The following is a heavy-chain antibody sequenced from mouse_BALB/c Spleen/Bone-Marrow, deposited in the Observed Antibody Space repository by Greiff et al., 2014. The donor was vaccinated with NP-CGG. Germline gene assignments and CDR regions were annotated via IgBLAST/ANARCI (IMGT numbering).Heavy chain of an antibody. CDR2: ISYSANT. Sequence: VQLQQSGPGLVKPSQSLSLTCTVPGYSITSDYAWNWIRQFPGNKLEWMGYISYSANTNYNPSLKSRISITRDTSKNQFFLQLNSVTAEDTATYYCTRGTTAGFAYWGLGTLVTVSA. CDR3: TRGTTAGFAY. D-gene: IGHD1-2*01. J-gene: IGHJ3*01. V-gene: IGHV3-2*02. CDR1: GYSITSDYA.